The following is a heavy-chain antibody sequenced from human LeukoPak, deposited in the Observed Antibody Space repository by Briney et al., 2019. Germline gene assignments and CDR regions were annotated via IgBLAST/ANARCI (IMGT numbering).Heavy chain of an antibody. CDR2: ISGSGGST. CDR1: GFTFSSYA. Sequence: PGGSLRLSCAASGFTFSSYAMSWVRQAPGKGLEWVSAISGSGGSTYYADYVKGRFTISRDNSKNTLYLQMNSLRAEDTAVYYCAKAELRGYSYGFDYWGQGTLVTVSS. CDR3: AKAELRGYSYGFDY. J-gene: IGHJ4*02. V-gene: IGHV3-23*01. D-gene: IGHD5-18*01.